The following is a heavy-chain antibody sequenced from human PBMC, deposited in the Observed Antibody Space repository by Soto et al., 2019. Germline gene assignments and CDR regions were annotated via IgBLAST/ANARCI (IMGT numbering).Heavy chain of an antibody. D-gene: IGHD3-16*01. CDR1: GGFLSESY. V-gene: IGHV4-34*01. J-gene: IGHJ5*02. CDR3: VRIRYQLPSSVLWLDP. CDR2: INHVGGT. Sequence: SETLSLTCAVYGGFLSESYWTWIRQPPGKGLEWIGEINHVGGTNYNPSLKSRVAMSVDTSQNQFSLRLISVTAADTAMYFCVRIRYQLPSSVLWLDPWGQGTPVT.